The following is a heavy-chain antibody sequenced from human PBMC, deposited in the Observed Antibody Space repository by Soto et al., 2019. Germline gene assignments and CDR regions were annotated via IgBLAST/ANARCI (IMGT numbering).Heavy chain of an antibody. V-gene: IGHV3-11*06. CDR2: ISSSSSYT. Sequence: PGGSLRLSCAASGFTFSDYYMSWIRQAPGKGLEWVSYISSSSSYTNYADSVKGRFTISRDNAKNSLYLQMNSLRAEDTAVYYCARRTKLGPPDSSFDYWGQGTLVTVSS. D-gene: IGHD7-27*01. CDR1: GFTFSDYY. CDR3: ARRTKLGPPDSSFDY. J-gene: IGHJ4*02.